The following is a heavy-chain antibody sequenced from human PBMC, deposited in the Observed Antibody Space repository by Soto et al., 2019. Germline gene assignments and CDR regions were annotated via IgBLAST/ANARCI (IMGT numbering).Heavy chain of an antibody. V-gene: IGHV3-48*03. CDR3: ASSTTHITIFGVVIGNDAFDI. Sequence: EVQLVESGGGLVQPGGSLRLSCAASGFTFSSYEMNWVRQAPGKGLEWVSYISSSGSTIYYADSVKGRFTISRDNAKNSLYLQMNSLRAEDTAVYYCASSTTHITIFGVVIGNDAFDIWGQGTMVTVSS. CDR2: ISSSGSTI. J-gene: IGHJ3*02. D-gene: IGHD3-3*01. CDR1: GFTFSSYE.